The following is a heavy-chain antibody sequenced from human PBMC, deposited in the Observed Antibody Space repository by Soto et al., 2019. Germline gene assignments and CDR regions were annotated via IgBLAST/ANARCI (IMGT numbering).Heavy chain of an antibody. CDR2: ISAYNGNT. V-gene: IGHV1-18*01. J-gene: IGHJ5*02. Sequence: ASVKVSCKASGYTFTSYCISWVRQAPGQGLEWMGWISAYNGNTNYAQKLQGRVTMTTDTSTSTAYMELRSLRSDDTAVYYCARERGKYCTNGVCSTRWFDPWGQGTLVTVSS. CDR1: GYTFTSYC. D-gene: IGHD2-8*01. CDR3: ARERGKYCTNGVCSTRWFDP.